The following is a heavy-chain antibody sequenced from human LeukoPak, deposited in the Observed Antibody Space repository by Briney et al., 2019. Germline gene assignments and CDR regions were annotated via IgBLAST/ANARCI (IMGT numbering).Heavy chain of an antibody. J-gene: IGHJ4*02. V-gene: IGHV1-18*01. D-gene: IGHD3-10*01. Sequence: ASVKVSCKASGYTFTSYGISWVRQAPGQGLEWMGWISAYNGNTNYAQKLQGRVTMTTGTSTSTAYMELRSLRSDDTAVYYCARDSDITMVRGVDLDYWGQGTLVTVSS. CDR2: ISAYNGNT. CDR3: ARDSDITMVRGVDLDY. CDR1: GYTFTSYG.